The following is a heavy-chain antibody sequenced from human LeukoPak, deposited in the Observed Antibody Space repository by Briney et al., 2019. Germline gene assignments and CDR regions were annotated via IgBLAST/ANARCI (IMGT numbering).Heavy chain of an antibody. CDR3: ANGPHYNILTGFYKVRSHLDY. CDR1: GFTFDDYG. J-gene: IGHJ4*02. Sequence: GGSLRLSCAASGFTFDDYGMSWVRQAPGKGLEWVAFIRNDGSIRHYADSVKGRFIISRDNSKNTLFLQMNSLRAEDTALYYCANGPHYNILTGFYKVRSHLDYWGQGTLVTVSS. CDR2: IRNDGSIR. D-gene: IGHD3-9*01. V-gene: IGHV3-30*02.